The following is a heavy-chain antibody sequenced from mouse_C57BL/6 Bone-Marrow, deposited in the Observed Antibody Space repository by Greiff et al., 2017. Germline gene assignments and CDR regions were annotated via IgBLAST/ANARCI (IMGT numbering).Heavy chain of an antibody. CDR1: GYTFTDYY. J-gene: IGHJ2*01. CDR3: ERNYYGSSSRDYFDY. V-gene: IGHV1-19*01. Sequence: VQLKESGPVLVKPGASVKMSCKASGYTFTDYYMNWVKQSHGKSLEWIGVINPYNGGTSYNQKFTGKATLPVDKSSSTAYMELNSLTSEDSAVYYCERNYYGSSSRDYFDYWGQGTTRTVSS. D-gene: IGHD1-1*01. CDR2: INPYNGGT.